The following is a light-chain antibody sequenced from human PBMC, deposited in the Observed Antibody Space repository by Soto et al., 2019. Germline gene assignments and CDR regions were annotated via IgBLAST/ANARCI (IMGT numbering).Light chain of an antibody. V-gene: IGKV1-9*01. CDR1: QGISSY. CDR3: QQLKSYPLT. CDR2: AAS. J-gene: IGKJ4*01. Sequence: DIQLTQSPSFLSASVGDRVTITCRASQGISSYLAWYQQKPGKAPKLLIYAASTLQSGVPSRFSGSGSGTEVTLTISSLQPEDFATYYCQQLKSYPLTFGGGTQVEIK.